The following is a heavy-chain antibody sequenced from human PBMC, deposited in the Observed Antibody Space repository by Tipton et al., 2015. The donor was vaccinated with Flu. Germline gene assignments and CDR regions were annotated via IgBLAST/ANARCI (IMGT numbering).Heavy chain of an antibody. CDR2: ISAYNGNT. D-gene: IGHD7-27*01. CDR1: GYTFTSYG. Sequence: QLVQFGAEVKKPGASVKVSCKASGYTFTSYGISWVRQAPGQGLEWMGWISAYNGNTNYAQKLKGRVTMTTDTSTSTAYMELRSLRSDDTAVYYCARVLGITTFDAFDIWGQGTMVTVSS. V-gene: IGHV1-18*01. J-gene: IGHJ3*02. CDR3: ARVLGITTFDAFDI.